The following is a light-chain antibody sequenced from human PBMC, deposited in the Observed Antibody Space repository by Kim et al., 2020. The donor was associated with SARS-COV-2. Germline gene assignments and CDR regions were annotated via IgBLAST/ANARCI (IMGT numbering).Light chain of an antibody. CDR3: QQSYITPYT. V-gene: IGKV1-39*01. CDR2: AAS. J-gene: IGKJ2*01. Sequence: SASVKGQVTITCQASQSISSYLNWYQQKPGKSPTLLIYAASTLQSGVPSMFSGSGSGTDFTLTIRSLQPEYFATYYCQQSYITPYTFGQGTRLEI. CDR1: QSISSY.